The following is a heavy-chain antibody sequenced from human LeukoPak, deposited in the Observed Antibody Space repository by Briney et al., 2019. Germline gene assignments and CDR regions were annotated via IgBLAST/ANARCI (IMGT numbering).Heavy chain of an antibody. D-gene: IGHD2-15*01. V-gene: IGHV3-74*01. Sequence: GGSLRLSCAGSGFTFSSYWMHWVRQAPGKGLVWVSHINTDASRTDYADSVKGRFTISRGNAKNTVYLQMNSLRAEDTALYYCVRLGYCSGGRCFGMDVWGQGTTVTVSS. J-gene: IGHJ6*02. CDR1: GFTFSSYW. CDR3: VRLGYCSGGRCFGMDV. CDR2: INTDASRT.